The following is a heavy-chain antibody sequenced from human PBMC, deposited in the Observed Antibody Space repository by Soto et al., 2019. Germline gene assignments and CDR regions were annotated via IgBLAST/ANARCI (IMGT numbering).Heavy chain of an antibody. CDR1: GGSVSSGSYY. CDR2: IYYSGST. D-gene: IGHD2-8*02. J-gene: IGHJ6*02. CDR3: ARQRAMSLVLAYYYYGMDV. Sequence: QVQLQESGPGLVKPSETLSLTCTVSGGSVSSGSYYWSWIRQPPGKGLEWIGYIYYSGSTNYNPSLKSRVTISVDTSKNQFSLKLSSVTAADTAVYDCARQRAMSLVLAYYYYGMDVWGQGTTVTVSS. V-gene: IGHV4-61*01.